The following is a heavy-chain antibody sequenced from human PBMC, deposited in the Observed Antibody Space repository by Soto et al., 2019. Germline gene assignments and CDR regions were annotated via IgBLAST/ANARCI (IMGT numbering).Heavy chain of an antibody. Sequence: QVQLVQSGAEVKKPGSSVKASCKASGGTFSSYAISWVRQAPGQGLEWMGGIIPIFGTANYAQKFQGRVTITADESTSPAYMELSSLRSEDTAVYYCARESRYCSGGSCYFLPGIDYWGQGTLVTVSS. CDR3: ARESRYCSGGSCYFLPGIDY. V-gene: IGHV1-69*12. J-gene: IGHJ4*02. CDR2: IIPIFGTA. D-gene: IGHD2-15*01. CDR1: GGTFSSYA.